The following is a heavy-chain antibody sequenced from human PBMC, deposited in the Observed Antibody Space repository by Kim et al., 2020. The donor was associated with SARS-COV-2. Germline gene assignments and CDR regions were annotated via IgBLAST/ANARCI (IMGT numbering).Heavy chain of an antibody. CDR3: ARATEENPTFDP. Sequence: YAVSVKSRITINPDTSKNQFSLQLNSVTPEDTAVYYCARATEENPTFDPWGQGTLVTVSS. J-gene: IGHJ5*02. V-gene: IGHV6-1*01.